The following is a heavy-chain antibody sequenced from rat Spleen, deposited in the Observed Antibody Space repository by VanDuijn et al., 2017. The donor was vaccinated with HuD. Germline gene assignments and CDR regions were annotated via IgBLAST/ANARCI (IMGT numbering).Heavy chain of an antibody. CDR2: ISTSGGST. J-gene: IGHJ4*01. Sequence: RTLRRAWVYQAATRGVECVATISTSGGSTYYRDSVKGRFTISRDNAKSTLYLQMNSLRSEDTATYYCTRAYYGYTFFDYWGQGASVTVSS. D-gene: IGHD1-9*01. CDR3: TRAYYGYTFFDY. CDR1: RTLR. V-gene: IGHV5-46*01.